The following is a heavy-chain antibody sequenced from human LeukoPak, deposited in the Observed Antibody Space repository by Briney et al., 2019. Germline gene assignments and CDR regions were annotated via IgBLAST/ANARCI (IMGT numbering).Heavy chain of an antibody. V-gene: IGHV3-48*03. CDR3: ARANYSPYYFDY. CDR2: ISSSGNTI. D-gene: IGHD4-11*01. CDR1: GFTFSSYE. J-gene: IGHJ4*02. Sequence: GGSLRLSCAASGFTFSSYEMNWVRQAPGKGLEWVSYISSSGNTISYADSVKGRFTISRDNAKNSLFLQMNSLRAEDTALYYCARANYSPYYFDYWGQGTLVTVSS.